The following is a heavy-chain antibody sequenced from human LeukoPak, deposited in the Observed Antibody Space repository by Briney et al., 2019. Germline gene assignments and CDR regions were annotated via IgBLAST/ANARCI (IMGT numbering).Heavy chain of an antibody. D-gene: IGHD3-22*01. CDR3: ARALTGYYDSSGYYPGGY. J-gene: IGHJ4*02. V-gene: IGHV1-69*13. Sequence: SVKVSCKASGGTFSNYAINWVRQAPGQGLEWMGGVIPIFGTANYAQKFQGRVTITADESTSTAYMELSSLRSEDTAVYYCARALTGYYDSSGYYPGGYWGQGTLVTVSS. CDR1: GGTFSNYA. CDR2: VIPIFGTA.